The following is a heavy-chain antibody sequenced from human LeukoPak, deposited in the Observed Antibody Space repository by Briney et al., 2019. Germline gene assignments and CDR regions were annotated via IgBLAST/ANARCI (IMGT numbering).Heavy chain of an antibody. CDR2: ISGSGGST. CDR3: AKSKGRTTVTALDY. D-gene: IGHD4-11*01. Sequence: ETGGSLRLSCAASGFTFSSYAMSWVRQAPGKGLEWVSGISGSGGSTYYADSVKGRFTISRDNSKNTLYLQMNSLRAEDTAVYYCAKSKGRTTVTALDYWGQGTLVTVSS. V-gene: IGHV3-23*01. CDR1: GFTFSSYA. J-gene: IGHJ4*02.